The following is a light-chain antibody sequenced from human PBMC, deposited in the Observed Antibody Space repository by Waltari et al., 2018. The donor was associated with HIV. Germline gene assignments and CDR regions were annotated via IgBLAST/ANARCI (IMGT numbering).Light chain of an antibody. V-gene: IGLV7-43*01. CDR3: LLYYSGVVI. Sequence: QAVVTQEPSLTVSPGATVTLSCASSTGTVTTANYPGWFQQKPGQAPRSLIYSTANKHSWSPARFSGHLLAGWAALAVSVVQPEDEAEYYCLLYYSGVVIFGGGTKLTVL. CDR1: TGTVTTANY. J-gene: IGLJ2*01. CDR2: STA.